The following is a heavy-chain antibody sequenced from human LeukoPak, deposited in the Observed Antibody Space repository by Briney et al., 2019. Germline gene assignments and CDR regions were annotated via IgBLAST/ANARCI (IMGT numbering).Heavy chain of an antibody. J-gene: IGHJ6*02. CDR3: ARGMFDNSGHYYYFYYALDV. CDR1: GYTFTSYH. CDR2: MNAKSGHT. V-gene: IGHV1-8*01. D-gene: IGHD3-22*01. Sequence: ASVKVSCKASGYTFTSYHIDWVRQAPGQGPEWMGWMNAKSGHTGYAQNLEGRVTMTRDTSANTAYMELRGLRSEDTAVYFCARGMFDNSGHYYYFYYALDVWGQGTTVTVSS.